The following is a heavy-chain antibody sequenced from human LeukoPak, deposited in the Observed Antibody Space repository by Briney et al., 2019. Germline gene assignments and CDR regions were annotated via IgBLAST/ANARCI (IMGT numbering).Heavy chain of an antibody. CDR2: ITASRDYT. CDR3: AKGKLAFDS. Sequence: GGTLGLSCAASGFTFSTYAMTWVRQAPGKGLEWVSTITASRDYTYYADSVKGRFTISRDDSKNTLYLQMSSLRAEDTALYHCAKGKLAFDSWGQGTLVTVSS. V-gene: IGHV3-23*01. J-gene: IGHJ4*02. CDR1: GFTFSTYA.